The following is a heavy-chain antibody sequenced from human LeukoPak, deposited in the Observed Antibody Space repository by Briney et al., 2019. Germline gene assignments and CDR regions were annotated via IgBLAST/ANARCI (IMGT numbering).Heavy chain of an antibody. D-gene: IGHD2-21*02. CDR2: ISPYRSNT. CDR3: ARDLKNGGDSDPYYYYYMDV. CDR1: GFTFTSYG. V-gene: IGHV1-18*01. J-gene: IGHJ6*03. Sequence: ASVKVSCKASGFTFTSYGISWVRQAPGQGLEWMGWISPYRSNTNYAQKLQGRVTMTTDTSTSTAYMELRSLRSDDTAVYYCARDLKNGGDSDPYYYYYMDVWGKGSTVTVSS.